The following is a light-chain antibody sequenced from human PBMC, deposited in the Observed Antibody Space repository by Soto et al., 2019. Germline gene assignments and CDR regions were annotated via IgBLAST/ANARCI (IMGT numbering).Light chain of an antibody. CDR2: DVS. V-gene: IGLV2-14*01. CDR3: SSYTGSSTPLV. Sequence: SALTQPASVAGSPGQSITISCTGTRSDVGGYNYVSWYQQHPGKAPKLMIYDVSNRPSGVSNRFSGSKSGNTASLTVSGLQAEDEADYYCSSYTGSSTPLVFGGGTKLTVL. J-gene: IGLJ2*01. CDR1: RSDVGGYNY.